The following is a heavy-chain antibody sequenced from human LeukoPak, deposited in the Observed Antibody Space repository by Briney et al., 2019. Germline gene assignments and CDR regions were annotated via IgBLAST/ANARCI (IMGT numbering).Heavy chain of an antibody. CDR2: INHSGST. CDR1: GGXFSGYY. Sequence: SETLSLTCAVYGGXFSGYYCSWIRQPPGKGLEWIGEINHSGSTNYNPSLKSRVTISVDTSKNQFSLKLSSVTAADTAVYYCARGEWELGYWGQGILVTVSS. J-gene: IGHJ4*02. V-gene: IGHV4-34*01. CDR3: ARGEWELGY. D-gene: IGHD1-26*01.